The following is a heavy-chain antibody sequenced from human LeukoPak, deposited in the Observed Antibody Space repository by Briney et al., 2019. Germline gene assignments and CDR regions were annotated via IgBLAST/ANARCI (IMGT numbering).Heavy chain of an antibody. D-gene: IGHD3-10*01. Sequence: SETLSLTCTVSGGSVSSYFWSWIRQPPGKGLEWIGYVYYSGSTNYNPSLKSRVTISVDTSKTQFSLRLSSVTAADTAVYYCARDSSGSYSYYFDYWGQGTLVTVSS. CDR3: ARDSSGSYSYYFDY. CDR1: GGSVSSYF. J-gene: IGHJ4*02. V-gene: IGHV4-59*02. CDR2: VYYSGST.